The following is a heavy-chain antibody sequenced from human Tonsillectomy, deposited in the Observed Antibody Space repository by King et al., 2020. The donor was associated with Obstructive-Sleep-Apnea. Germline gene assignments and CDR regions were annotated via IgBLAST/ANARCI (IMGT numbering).Heavy chain of an antibody. D-gene: IGHD6-19*01. Sequence: DVQLVESGGGLVQPGRSLRLSCEASGFHFEDYAMHWVRQAPGKGLEWVSGISWNSGAKGYADSVKGRFTISRDNAKNSLYLQMNSLRLEDTALYYCAKPSAAVAGLGYFDLWGRGTLVTVSS. CDR3: AKPSAAVAGLGYFDL. CDR1: GFHFEDYA. J-gene: IGHJ2*01. CDR2: ISWNSGAK. V-gene: IGHV3-9*01.